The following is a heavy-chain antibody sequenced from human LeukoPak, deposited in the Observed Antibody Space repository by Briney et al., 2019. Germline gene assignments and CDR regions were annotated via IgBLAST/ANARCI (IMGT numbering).Heavy chain of an antibody. V-gene: IGHV1-46*01. CDR1: GYTFTSYY. Sequence: ASVKVSCKASGYTFTSYYMHWVRQAPGQGLEWMGIINPSGGSTSYAQKFQGRVTMTRDMSTSTVYMELSSLRSEDTAVYYCARVYRYDSSGYYPTPFDYWGQGTLVTVSS. J-gene: IGHJ4*02. CDR3: ARVYRYDSSGYYPTPFDY. D-gene: IGHD3-22*01. CDR2: INPSGGST.